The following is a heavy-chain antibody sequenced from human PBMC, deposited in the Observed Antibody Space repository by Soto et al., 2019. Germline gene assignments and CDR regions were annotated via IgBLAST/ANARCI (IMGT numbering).Heavy chain of an antibody. CDR3: ARDRLYSGYDYPQDYYYYGMDV. CDR1: GGSISSGDYY. J-gene: IGHJ6*02. D-gene: IGHD5-12*01. CDR2: IYYSGST. Sequence: SETLSLTCSVSGGSISSGDYYWNWIRQPPGKGLEWIGHIYYSGSTYYNSSLKSRVTISLDTSKNQFSLKLSSVTAADTAVYYCARDRLYSGYDYPQDYYYYGMDVWGQGTTVTVSS. V-gene: IGHV4-30-4*01.